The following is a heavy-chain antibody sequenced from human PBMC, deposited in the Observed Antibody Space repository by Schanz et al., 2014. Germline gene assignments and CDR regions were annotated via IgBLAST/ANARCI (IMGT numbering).Heavy chain of an antibody. Sequence: EVQLVESGGGLIQPGGSLRLSCAVSGFSVSTNYMSWVRQAPGKGLEWVSSIYINSGSTNYADSVKGRFTISRDNARSSLYLAINSLRAEDTDVYYCARGRARQLVHWFDPWGQGTLVTVSS. D-gene: IGHD6-13*01. V-gene: IGHV3-53*01. CDR2: IYINSGST. CDR1: GFSVSTNY. J-gene: IGHJ5*02. CDR3: ARGRARQLVHWFDP.